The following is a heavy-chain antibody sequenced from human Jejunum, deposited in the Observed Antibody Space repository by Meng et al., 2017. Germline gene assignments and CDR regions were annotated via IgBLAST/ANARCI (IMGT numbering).Heavy chain of an antibody. CDR3: AKVDSAYDPVPIDY. Sequence: EVQVLESGGGLVQPGGSLRLSCAASGFTFNNYAMNWVRQAPGKGLEWVSTISGSGITTYYADSVRGRFTISRDNSKNTLFLQMNSLRAEDTALYYCAKVDSAYDPVPIDYWGQGTLVTVSS. CDR1: GFTFNNYA. CDR2: ISGSGITT. J-gene: IGHJ4*02. V-gene: IGHV3-23*01. D-gene: IGHD3-22*01.